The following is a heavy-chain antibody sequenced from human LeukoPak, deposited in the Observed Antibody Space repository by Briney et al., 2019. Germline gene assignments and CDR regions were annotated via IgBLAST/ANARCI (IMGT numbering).Heavy chain of an antibody. CDR2: IYPDDSDT. J-gene: IGHJ5*02. Sequence: GESLKISCKSSEYAFSTYWIGWVRQMPGKGLELMGIIYPDDSDTRYSPSFQGQVTMSVDKSTRTAYLQWTTLKATDSGMYYCARYSSSGYRYFDLWGQGTLVTVSS. CDR1: EYAFSTYW. CDR3: ARYSSSGYRYFDL. D-gene: IGHD5-12*01. V-gene: IGHV5-51*01.